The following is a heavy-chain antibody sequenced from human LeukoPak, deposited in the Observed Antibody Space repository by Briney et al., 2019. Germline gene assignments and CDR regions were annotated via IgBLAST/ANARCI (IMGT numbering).Heavy chain of an antibody. J-gene: IGHJ4*02. Sequence: GGSLRLSCAASGFTFNNFAMSWVRQAPGKGLEWVSAIGGSGTATYYTDSVKGRFTISRDNFKNTLYLQMNSLRAEDTAVYYCARDGASYSNYEGNFDYWGQGTLVTVSS. V-gene: IGHV3-23*01. D-gene: IGHD4-11*01. CDR2: IGGSGTAT. CDR1: GFTFNNFA. CDR3: ARDGASYSNYEGNFDY.